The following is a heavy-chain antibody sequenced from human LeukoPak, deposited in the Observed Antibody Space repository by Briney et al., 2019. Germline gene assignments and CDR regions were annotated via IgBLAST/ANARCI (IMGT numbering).Heavy chain of an antibody. V-gene: IGHV3-15*01. D-gene: IGHD3-22*01. J-gene: IGHJ4*02. Sequence: GGSLRLSCAASGFTFSNAWMSWVRQAPGKGLEWVGRIKSKTDGGTTDYAAPVKGRFTISRDDSKSTLYLQMNSLKTEDTAVYYCTTVAHYYYDSSGYPNFDYWGQGTLVTVSS. CDR2: IKSKTDGGTT. CDR3: TTVAHYYYDSSGYPNFDY. CDR1: GFTFSNAW.